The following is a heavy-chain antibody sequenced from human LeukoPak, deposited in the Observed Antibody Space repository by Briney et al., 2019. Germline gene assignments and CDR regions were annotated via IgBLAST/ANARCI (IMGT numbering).Heavy chain of an antibody. V-gene: IGHV4-61*02. CDR1: GTSISSAGYY. J-gene: IGHJ4*02. D-gene: IGHD6-13*01. Sequence: PSQTLSLSCAASGTSISSAGYYWSWIRQPAGKGLEWIGRIYTSGSTNYNPSLRITVTIYIDTTKNQFSLKLSSVTAADTAVYYCARDVVDSSSLGGHYWGQRTLVTVAT. CDR2: IYTSGST. CDR3: ARDVVDSSSLGGHY.